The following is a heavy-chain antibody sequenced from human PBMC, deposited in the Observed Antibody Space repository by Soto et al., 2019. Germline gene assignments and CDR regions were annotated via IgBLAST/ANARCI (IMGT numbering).Heavy chain of an antibody. CDR1: GFTFSSYS. CDR3: ASLLDSSACSDFDT. J-gene: IGHJ3*02. D-gene: IGHD6-25*01. V-gene: IGHV3-21*01. Sequence: PGGSLRLSCAASGFTFSSYSMNWVRQAPGKGLEWVSSISSSSSYIYYADSVKGRFTISRDNAKNSLYLQMNSLRAEDTAVYYCASLLDSSACSDFDTWGQGATVTVS. CDR2: ISSSSSYI.